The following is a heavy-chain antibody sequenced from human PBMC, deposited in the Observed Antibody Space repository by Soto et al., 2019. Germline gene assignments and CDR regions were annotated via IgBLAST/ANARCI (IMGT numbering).Heavy chain of an antibody. CDR1: GFTFSSYS. D-gene: IGHD2-15*01. Sequence: GGSLRLSCAASGFTFSSYSMNWVRQAPGKGLEWVSSISSSSSYIYYADSVKGRFTISRDNAKNSLYLQMNSLRAEDTAVYYWARDWTFNVLGYCSGGSCYSSSPGSDAFDIWGQGTMVTVSS. J-gene: IGHJ3*02. CDR2: ISSSSSYI. V-gene: IGHV3-21*01. CDR3: ARDWTFNVLGYCSGGSCYSSSPGSDAFDI.